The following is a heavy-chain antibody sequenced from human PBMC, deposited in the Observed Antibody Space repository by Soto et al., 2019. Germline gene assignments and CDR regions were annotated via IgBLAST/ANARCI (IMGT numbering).Heavy chain of an antibody. CDR3: ARSSGSYSKWFDP. CDR2: ISLKSGST. J-gene: IGHJ5*02. Sequence: GASVKFSCNASGDSFTGYYIHWVRQAPGQGLEWMGWISLKSGSTNFAEKFRGWATVTRDTSTSTAYLEVTSLTFNDTAVYYGARSSGSYSKWFDPWGQGTLVTVSS. CDR1: GDSFTGYY. V-gene: IGHV1-2*04. D-gene: IGHD3-10*01.